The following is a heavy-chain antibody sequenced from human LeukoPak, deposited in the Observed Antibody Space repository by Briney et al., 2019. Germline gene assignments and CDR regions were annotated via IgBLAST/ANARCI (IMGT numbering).Heavy chain of an antibody. D-gene: IGHD1-1*01. J-gene: IGHJ6*02. CDR3: AVGLPSPRTTGTRVGGMDV. CDR1: GFTFTSSA. Sequence: GASVKVSCKASGFTFTSSAMQWVRQARGQRLEWIGWIVVGSGNTNYAQKFQERVTITRDMSTSTAYMELSSLRSEDTAVYYCAVGLPSPRTTGTRVGGMDVWGQGTTVTVSS. CDR2: IVVGSGNT. V-gene: IGHV1-58*02.